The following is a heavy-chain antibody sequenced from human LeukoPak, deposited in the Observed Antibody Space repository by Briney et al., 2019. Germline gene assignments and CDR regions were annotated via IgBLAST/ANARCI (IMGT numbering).Heavy chain of an antibody. Sequence: SETLSRTCAVYGGSFSSYYWSWIRQPAGKGLEWIGRIYTSGSTNYNPSLKSRVTMSVDTSKNQFSLKLSSVTAADTAVYYCARAHEYYDFWSGYYAYYSDYWGQGTLVTVSS. J-gene: IGHJ4*02. V-gene: IGHV4-59*10. D-gene: IGHD3-3*01. CDR3: ARAHEYYDFWSGYYAYYSDY. CDR2: IYTSGST. CDR1: GGSFSSYY.